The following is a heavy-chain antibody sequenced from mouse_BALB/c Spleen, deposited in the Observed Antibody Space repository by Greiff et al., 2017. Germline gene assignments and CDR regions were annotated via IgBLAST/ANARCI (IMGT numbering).Heavy chain of an antibody. CDR1: GFNIKDYY. CDR2: IDPENGNT. D-gene: IGHD2-2*01. CDR3: ARKGLRPGDYFDY. Sequence: VQLKQSGAELVRPGALVKLSCKASGFNIKDYYMHWVKQRPEQGLEWIGWIDPENGNTIYDPKFQGKASITADTSSNTAYLQLSSLTSEDTAVYYCARKGLRPGDYFDYWGQRTTLTVSS. J-gene: IGHJ2*01. V-gene: IGHV14-1*02.